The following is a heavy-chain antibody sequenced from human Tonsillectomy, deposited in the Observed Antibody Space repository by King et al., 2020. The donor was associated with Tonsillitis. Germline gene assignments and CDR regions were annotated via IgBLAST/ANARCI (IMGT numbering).Heavy chain of an antibody. V-gene: IGHV4-38-2*02. CDR1: GYSISSGYH. CDR2: IFHSGST. CDR3: ARVGHMNAFDI. Sequence: QLQESGPGLVKPSETLSLTCTVSGYSISSGYHWGWIRQPPGKGLEWIGSIFHSGSTYYNPSLKSRVTISVDTSKNQFSLKLRSVTAADTAVYYCARVGHMNAFDIWGQGTMVTVSS. D-gene: IGHD2-21*01. J-gene: IGHJ3*02.